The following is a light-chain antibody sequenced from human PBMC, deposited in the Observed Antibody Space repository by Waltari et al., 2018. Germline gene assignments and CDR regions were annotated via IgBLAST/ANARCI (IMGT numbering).Light chain of an antibody. Sequence: EIVLTQSPGTLSLSTGYRATLSCRASQRVRRALAWYQQKPGHAPRLLIYGASNRATGIPDRFSGSGSGTDFSLTISRLDPEDVAVYYCQHYERLPATFGQGTKVEIK. J-gene: IGKJ1*01. CDR1: QRVRRA. V-gene: IGKV3-20*01. CDR3: QHYERLPAT. CDR2: GAS.